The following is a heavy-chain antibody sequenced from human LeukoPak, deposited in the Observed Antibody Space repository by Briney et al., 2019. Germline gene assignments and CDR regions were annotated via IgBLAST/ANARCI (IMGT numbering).Heavy chain of an antibody. Sequence: GGTRPLSCAASGFTFSNFGMGWVRRAPGKGLEWVAVISGSGGSTYYADSVTGRFTISRDNSKHTLYLQMNSLRADDTAVYYCAKEWGVDYGLRYWGQGTLVTVSS. V-gene: IGHV3-23*01. CDR2: ISGSGGST. CDR1: GFTFSNFG. D-gene: IGHD4-17*01. J-gene: IGHJ4*02. CDR3: AKEWGVDYGLRY.